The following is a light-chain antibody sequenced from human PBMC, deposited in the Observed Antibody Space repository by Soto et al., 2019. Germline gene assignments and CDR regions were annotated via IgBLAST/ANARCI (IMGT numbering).Light chain of an antibody. CDR2: VAS. V-gene: IGKV1-39*01. Sequence: DLQMTQSPSSLSAYVGDRVTITCRASQTISRSLHWYQQRPGKGPKLLIYVASTLESGVPSRFSGSGSGTDVTLTISGLQPEDSATYYCQQSDSTPFTFGQGTKVEI. CDR1: QTISRS. CDR3: QQSDSTPFT. J-gene: IGKJ2*01.